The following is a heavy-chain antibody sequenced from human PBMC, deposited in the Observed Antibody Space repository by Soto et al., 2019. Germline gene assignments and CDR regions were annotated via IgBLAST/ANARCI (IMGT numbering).Heavy chain of an antibody. CDR3: ARAPSHVDYSSSWYRLDLYGMDV. V-gene: IGHV3-33*01. Sequence: PGGSLRLSCAASGFTFSSYGMHWVRQAPGKGLEWVAVIWYDGSNKYYADSVKGRFTISRDNSKNTLYLQMNSLRAEDTAVYYCARAPSHVDYSSSWYRLDLYGMDVWGQGTTVTVSS. CDR1: GFTFSSYG. D-gene: IGHD6-13*01. J-gene: IGHJ6*02. CDR2: IWYDGSNK.